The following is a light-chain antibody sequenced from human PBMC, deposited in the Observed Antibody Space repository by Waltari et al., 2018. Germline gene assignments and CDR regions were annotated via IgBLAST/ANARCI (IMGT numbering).Light chain of an antibody. Sequence: QSALTQPRSVSGSPGQSVTIPCTGTSSDVGGYNYVPWYQQHPGKAPKLMIYDVSKRPSGVPDRFSGSKSGNTASLTISGLQAEDEADYYCCSYAGSYTSLFGGGTKLTVL. V-gene: IGLV2-11*01. CDR1: SSDVGGYNY. J-gene: IGLJ2*01. CDR3: CSYAGSYTSL. CDR2: DVS.